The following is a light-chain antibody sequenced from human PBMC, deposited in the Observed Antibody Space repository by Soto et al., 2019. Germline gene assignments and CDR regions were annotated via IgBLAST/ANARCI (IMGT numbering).Light chain of an antibody. Sequence: QSALAQPASVSGSFGQSITISCSGPNTDLGVYGYVSWYQHQPGKAPKLLIYDVNNRPSGTSDRFSGSQPVETASLTISGLQAEDEADYFCFSKISGFVYGFGSGTKVTVL. V-gene: IGLV2-14*01. CDR2: DVN. CDR1: NTDLGVYGY. CDR3: FSKISGFVYG. J-gene: IGLJ1*01.